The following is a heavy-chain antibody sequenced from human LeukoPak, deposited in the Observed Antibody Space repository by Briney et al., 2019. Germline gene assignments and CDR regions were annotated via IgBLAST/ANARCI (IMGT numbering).Heavy chain of an antibody. J-gene: IGHJ5*02. Sequence: SETLSLTCTVSGGSISGYYWSWIRQPPGKGLEWIGFIYYTGNTNYNPSLKSRVTISVDTSKNQFSLKLSSVTAADTAVYYCARAPSGYDILTGYYPRWFDPWGQGTLVTVSS. CDR2: IYYTGNT. D-gene: IGHD3-9*01. V-gene: IGHV4-59*01. CDR1: GGSISGYY. CDR3: ARAPSGYDILTGYYPRWFDP.